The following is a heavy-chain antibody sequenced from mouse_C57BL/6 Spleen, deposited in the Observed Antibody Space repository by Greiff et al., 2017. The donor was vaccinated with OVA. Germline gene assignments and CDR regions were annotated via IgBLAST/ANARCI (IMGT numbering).Heavy chain of an antibody. J-gene: IGHJ2*01. CDR1: GYAFSSYW. V-gene: IGHV1-80*01. CDR2: IYPGDGDT. Sequence: VKLMESGAELVKPGASVKISCKASGYAFSSYWMNWVKQRPGKGLEWIGQIYPGDGDTNYNGKFKGKATLTADKSSSTAYMQLSSLTSEDSAVYFCARDYDYHFDYWGQGTTLTVSS. D-gene: IGHD2-4*01. CDR3: ARDYDYHFDY.